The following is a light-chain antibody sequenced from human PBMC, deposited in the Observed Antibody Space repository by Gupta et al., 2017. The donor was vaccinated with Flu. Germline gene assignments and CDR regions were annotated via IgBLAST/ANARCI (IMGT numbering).Light chain of an antibody. CDR2: EVS. Sequence: QPALTQPAPVSGSPGQSITISGTGTSTDIGSYDYFSWYQQHPGKAPKLIIFEVSDRPSGISNLFSGSKSANTASLTISGLQAEDEADYYCCSYRDIVTLVFGTGTRVNV. V-gene: IGLV2-14*01. CDR1: STDIGSYDY. J-gene: IGLJ1*01. CDR3: CSYRDIVTLV.